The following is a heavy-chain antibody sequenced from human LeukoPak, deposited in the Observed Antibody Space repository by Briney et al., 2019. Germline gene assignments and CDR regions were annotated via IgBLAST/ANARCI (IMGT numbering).Heavy chain of an antibody. D-gene: IGHD6-13*01. V-gene: IGHV4-61*02. CDR1: GGSISSGSYY. CDR3: ARASSSFHDYYYMDV. J-gene: IGHJ6*03. Sequence: PSQTLFLTCTVSGGSISSGSYYWSWIRQPAGKGLEWIGRIYTSGSTNYNPSLKSRVTISVDTSKNQFSLKLSSVTAADTAVYYCARASSSFHDYYYMDVWGKGTTVTVSS. CDR2: IYTSGST.